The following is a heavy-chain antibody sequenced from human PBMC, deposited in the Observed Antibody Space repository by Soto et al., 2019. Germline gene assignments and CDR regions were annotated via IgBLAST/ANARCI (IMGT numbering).Heavy chain of an antibody. CDR3: AKRGSYTSSFSPVMEV. D-gene: IGHD6-13*01. Sequence: PGGSLRLSCAASGFSFSDYGVSWVRQPPGKGLEWVSTISGNSGTKVYADSVKGRFTISRDNSKNTLYLEMNSLRVDDTALYYCAKRGSYTSSFSPVMEVWGQGTTVTVSS. V-gene: IGHV3-23*01. J-gene: IGHJ6*02. CDR2: ISGNSGTK. CDR1: GFSFSDYG.